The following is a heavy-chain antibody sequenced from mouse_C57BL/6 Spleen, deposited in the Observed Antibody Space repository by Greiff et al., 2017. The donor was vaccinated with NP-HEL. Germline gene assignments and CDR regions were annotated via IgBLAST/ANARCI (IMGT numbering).Heavy chain of an antibody. Sequence: QVQLQQSGAELVKPGASVKISCKASGYAFSSYWMNWVKQRPGKGLEWIGQIYPGDGDTNYNGKFKGKATLTADKSSSTAYMQLSSLTSEDSAVYCCARSGTLTGLDYWGQGTTLTVSS. D-gene: IGHD4-1*01. V-gene: IGHV1-80*01. CDR2: IYPGDGDT. J-gene: IGHJ2*01. CDR3: ARSGTLTGLDY. CDR1: GYAFSSYW.